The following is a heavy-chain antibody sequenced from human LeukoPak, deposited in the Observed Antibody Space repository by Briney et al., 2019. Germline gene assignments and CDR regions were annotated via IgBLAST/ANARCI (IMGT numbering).Heavy chain of an antibody. CDR1: GYSFTSYW. D-gene: IGHD3-9*01. J-gene: IGHJ4*02. CDR3: ARTLYFDWHYYFDY. Sequence: GESLKISCQGSGYSFTSYWIGWVRQMPGKGLGWMGIIYPGDSDTRYSPPFQGQVTISADKSISTAYLQWSSLKASDTAMYYCARTLYFDWHYYFDYWGQGTLVTVSS. CDR2: IYPGDSDT. V-gene: IGHV5-51*01.